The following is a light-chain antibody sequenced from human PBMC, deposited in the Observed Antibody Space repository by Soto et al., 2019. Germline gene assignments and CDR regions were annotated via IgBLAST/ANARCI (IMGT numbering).Light chain of an antibody. V-gene: IGLV2-11*01. Sequence: SALTQPRSVSGSPGQSVTISCTGTSSDVGGYNYVSWYQQHPGKAPKLMIYDVSKRPSGVPDRFSGSNSGNTASLTISGLQAEDEADYYCCSYAGRYSYVFGTGTKVTVL. J-gene: IGLJ1*01. CDR1: SSDVGGYNY. CDR3: CSYAGRYSYV. CDR2: DVS.